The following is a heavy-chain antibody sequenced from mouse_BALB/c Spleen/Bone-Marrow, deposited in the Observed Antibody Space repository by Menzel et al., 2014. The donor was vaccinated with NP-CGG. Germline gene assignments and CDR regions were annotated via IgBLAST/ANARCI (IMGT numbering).Heavy chain of an antibody. V-gene: IGHV7-3*02. D-gene: IGHD2-4*01. J-gene: IGHJ1*01. CDR2: IRNKAKGYTS. CDR3: ARDINYDIYWYFDV. CDR1: GFTFTDYY. Sequence: EVKVVESGGGLVQPGGSLRLSCATSGFTFTDYYMSWVRQPPGEALEWLGFIRNKAKGYTSENSASVKGRFTISRDNSQSILYLQMNTLRAEDSATYYCARDINYDIYWYFDVWGAGTTVTVSS.